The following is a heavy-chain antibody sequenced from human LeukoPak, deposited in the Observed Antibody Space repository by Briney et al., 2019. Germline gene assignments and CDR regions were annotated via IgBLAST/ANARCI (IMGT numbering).Heavy chain of an antibody. J-gene: IGHJ4*02. CDR2: ITGRVGAT. Sequence: GGSLRLSCVASGFNFSICAMSWVRQTPGKGLEWVSAITGRVGATYYADSVKGRLSISRDNSKNTLYLQMNSLRAEDTAVYHCAKKSPIFGVVIPLFDYWGQGTLVSVSS. CDR3: AKKSPIFGVVIPLFDY. CDR1: GFNFSICA. D-gene: IGHD3-3*01. V-gene: IGHV3-23*01.